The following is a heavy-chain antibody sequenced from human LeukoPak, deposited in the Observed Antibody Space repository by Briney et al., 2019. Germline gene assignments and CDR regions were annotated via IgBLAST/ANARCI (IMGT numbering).Heavy chain of an antibody. CDR2: IIPILGIA. CDR3: ARGWFDP. J-gene: IGHJ5*02. V-gene: IGHV1-69*04. Sequence: SVKVSCKASGYTFSGYYMHWVRQAPGQGLEWMGRIIPILGIANYAQKFQGRVTITADKSTSTAYMELSSLRSEDTAVYYCARGWFDPWGQGTLVTVSS. CDR1: GYTFSGYY.